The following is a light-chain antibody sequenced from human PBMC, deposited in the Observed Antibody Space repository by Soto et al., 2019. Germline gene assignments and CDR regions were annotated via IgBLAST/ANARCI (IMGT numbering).Light chain of an antibody. CDR2: GAS. J-gene: IGKJ2*01. CDR1: QSVTSN. Sequence: EIVMTQSPATLSVSPGERATLSCRASQSVTSNLAWYQQKPGQAPRLLIYGASTRATGIPARFSGSGSGTEFTLTISSLQSEDFAVYYCHQYNNWPYTFGLGTKLEIK. CDR3: HQYNNWPYT. V-gene: IGKV3-15*01.